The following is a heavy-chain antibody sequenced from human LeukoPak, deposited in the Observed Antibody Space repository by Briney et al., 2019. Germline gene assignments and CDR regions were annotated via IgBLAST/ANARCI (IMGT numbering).Heavy chain of an antibody. D-gene: IGHD6-13*01. CDR1: GGSISNYY. V-gene: IGHV4-4*07. CDR3: ATDRYSRSWYERYGMDV. J-gene: IGHJ6*02. Sequence: SETLSLTCTVTGGSISNYYWSWIRQPAGKGLEWIGRIYTSGSTNYNPSLKSRVTMSVDTSKNQFSLKLSSVTAADTAVYYCATDRYSRSWYERYGMDVWGQGTTVTVSS. CDR2: IYTSGST.